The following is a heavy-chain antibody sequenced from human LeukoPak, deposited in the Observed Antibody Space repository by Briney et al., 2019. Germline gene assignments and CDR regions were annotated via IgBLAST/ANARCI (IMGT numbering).Heavy chain of an antibody. J-gene: IGHJ4*02. CDR3: ARERFGYCSSTSCYSV. Sequence: GGSLRLSCAASGFTVSSNYMSWVRQAPGKGLEWVSVIYSGGSTYYADSVKGRFTISRDNSKNTLYLQMNSLRAEDTAVYCCARERFGYCSSTSCYSVWGQGTLVTVSS. D-gene: IGHD2-2*01. CDR1: GFTVSSNY. CDR2: IYSGGST. V-gene: IGHV3-53*01.